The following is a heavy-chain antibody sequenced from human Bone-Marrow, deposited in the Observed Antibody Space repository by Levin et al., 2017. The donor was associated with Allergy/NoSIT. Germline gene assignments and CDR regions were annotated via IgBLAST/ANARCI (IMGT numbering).Heavy chain of an antibody. CDR2: MSFDGSNT. D-gene: IGHD3-9*01. CDR1: GFTFSTYD. CDR3: AKSTAYYDILTAYYNDLYFALDV. Sequence: SCAASGFTFSTYDMHWVRQAPGKGLEWVAAMSFDGSNTHYADSVKGRFTISRDNSKNTLYLQMNSLGPEDAAFYYCAKSTAYYDILTAYYNDLYFALDVWGQGTTVTVSS. V-gene: IGHV3-30*18. J-gene: IGHJ6*02.